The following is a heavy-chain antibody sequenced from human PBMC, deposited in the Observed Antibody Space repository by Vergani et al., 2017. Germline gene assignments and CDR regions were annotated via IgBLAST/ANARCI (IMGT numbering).Heavy chain of an antibody. CDR3: AKANPRNSGYDYLYYYRAMDV. V-gene: IGHV3-23*01. J-gene: IGHJ6*02. CDR1: GFTFNHYA. D-gene: IGHD5-12*01. CDR2: ISGSGGST. Sequence: EVQLLESGGDLVQPGGSLRLSCAASGFTFNHYAMNWVRQAPGKGLEWVSGISGSGGSTYYAGSVKGRFTISRDSSKNTLYLQINSLSAGDTAVYYCAKANPRNSGYDYLYYYRAMDVWGQGTTVTVSS.